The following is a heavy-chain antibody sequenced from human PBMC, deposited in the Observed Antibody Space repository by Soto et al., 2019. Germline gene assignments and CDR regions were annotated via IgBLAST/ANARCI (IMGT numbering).Heavy chain of an antibody. CDR3: ARRTTVTTTYYMDV. J-gene: IGHJ6*03. D-gene: IGHD4-4*01. V-gene: IGHV4-39*01. Sequence: SETLSLTCAVSGGSISSSNWWSWIRQPPGKGLEWIGSIYYSGSTYYNPSLKSRVTISVDTSKNQFSLKLSSVTAADTAVYYCARRTTVTTTYYMDVWGKGTTVTVSS. CDR2: IYYSGST. CDR1: GGSISSSNW.